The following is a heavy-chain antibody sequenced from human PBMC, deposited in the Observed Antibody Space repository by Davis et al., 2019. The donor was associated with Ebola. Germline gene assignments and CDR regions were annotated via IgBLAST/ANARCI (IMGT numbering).Heavy chain of an antibody. V-gene: IGHV4-39*01. J-gene: IGHJ4*02. Sequence: SQTLSLTCAVSGGSISSSNWWSWVRQPPGKGLEWIGSTYYSGSTYYNPSLKSRVTISVDTSKNQFSLKLSSVTAADTAVYYCASPYYDSSGYYYFDYWGQGTLVTVSS. D-gene: IGHD3-22*01. CDR3: ASPYYDSSGYYYFDY. CDR2: TYYSGST. CDR1: GGSISSSNW.